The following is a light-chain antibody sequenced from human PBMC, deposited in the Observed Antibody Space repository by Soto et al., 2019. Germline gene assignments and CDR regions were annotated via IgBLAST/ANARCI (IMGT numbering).Light chain of an antibody. CDR1: QGIITY. V-gene: IGKV1-39*01. Sequence: DIQMNRSXSSLSASVGDRVSITCRGGQGIITYLNWXQQKXGXAPXXXXSDASSLQSGAPSRFSGSGSATDFTRTITNLQPEDFVSFFCQQSFNTPPTFGGGTKVDI. CDR3: QQSFNTPPT. J-gene: IGKJ4*01. CDR2: DAS.